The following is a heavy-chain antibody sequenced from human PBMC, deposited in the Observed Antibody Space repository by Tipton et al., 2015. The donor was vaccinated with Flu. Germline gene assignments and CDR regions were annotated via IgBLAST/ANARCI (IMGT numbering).Heavy chain of an antibody. CDR3: ARGSSVPSTFDY. Sequence: TLSLTCAVSGGSIKARDYYWAWIRQPPGKGLEWIGTIYYSGSTYYNPSLTSRVPISVDTSKNQFSLKLSSVTAADTAVYFCARGSSVPSTFDYWGQGTLVTVSS. CDR1: GGSIKARDYY. V-gene: IGHV4-39*01. J-gene: IGHJ4*02. D-gene: IGHD3-10*01. CDR2: IYYSGST.